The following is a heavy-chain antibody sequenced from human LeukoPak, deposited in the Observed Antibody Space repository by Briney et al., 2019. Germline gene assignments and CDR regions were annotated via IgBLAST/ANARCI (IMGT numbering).Heavy chain of an antibody. CDR2: INPNSGGT. D-gene: IGHD6-6*01. J-gene: IGHJ5*02. CDR1: GYTFTGYY. CDR3: ARGSIAARPQNWFDP. V-gene: IGHV1-2*02. Sequence: ASVKVSCKASGYTFTGYYMHWVRQAPGQGLEWMGWINPNSGGTNYAQNFQGRVTMNRDTSISTAYMELSRLRSDDTAVYYCARGSIAARPQNWFDPWGQGTLVTVSS.